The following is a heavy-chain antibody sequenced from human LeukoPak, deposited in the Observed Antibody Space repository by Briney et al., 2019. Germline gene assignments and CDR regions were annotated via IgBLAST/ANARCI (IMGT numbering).Heavy chain of an antibody. Sequence: SETLSLTCTVSGGSISSSSYYWGWIRQPPGKGLEWIGSIYYSGSTYYNPSLKSRVTISVDTSKNQFSLKLSSVTAADTAVYYCARAYYYDSSRPFDIWGQGTMVTVSS. CDR3: ARAYYYDSSRPFDI. V-gene: IGHV4-39*01. D-gene: IGHD3-22*01. J-gene: IGHJ3*02. CDR1: GGSISSSSYY. CDR2: IYYSGST.